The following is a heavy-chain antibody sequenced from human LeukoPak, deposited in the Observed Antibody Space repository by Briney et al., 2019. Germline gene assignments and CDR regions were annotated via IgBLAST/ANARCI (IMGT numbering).Heavy chain of an antibody. D-gene: IGHD4/OR15-4a*01. Sequence: PSETLSLTCTVSGGSVSSCSYYWDWVRQPPGQGLEWIGAIHYHGRTFYNPSLRSRVTISVDTSKNQFSLKLSSVTTADTAVYYCARDDNGDSNWFDPWGQGTLVTVSS. V-gene: IGHV4-39*02. CDR1: GGSVSSCSYY. CDR3: ARDDNGDSNWFDP. CDR2: IHYHGRT. J-gene: IGHJ5*02.